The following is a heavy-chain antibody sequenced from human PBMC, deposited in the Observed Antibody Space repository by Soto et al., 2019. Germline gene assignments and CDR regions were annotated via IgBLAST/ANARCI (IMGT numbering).Heavy chain of an antibody. CDR3: ARGDCVGGTGYSLACSFYYYMDV. CDR1: GFTLSNYW. V-gene: IGHV3-74*01. D-gene: IGHD2-15*01. Sequence: EVQLVESGGGLVQPGGSLRLSCVASGFTLSNYWMYWVRQAPGEGLVWVSRINSDGSVSSYADSVKGRLTISRDNVKNTLYLQMYSLRAEDTAVYYCARGDCVGGTGYSLACSFYYYMDVWGKGTTVTVFS. CDR2: INSDGSVS. J-gene: IGHJ6*03.